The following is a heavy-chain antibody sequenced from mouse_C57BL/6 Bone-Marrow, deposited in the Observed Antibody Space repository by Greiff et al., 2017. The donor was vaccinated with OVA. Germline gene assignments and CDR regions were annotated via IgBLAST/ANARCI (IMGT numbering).Heavy chain of an antibody. D-gene: IGHD1-1*01. CDR3: ASSDYYGLCAY. Sequence: EVKVVESGGGLVQPGGSLSLSCAASGFTFTDYYMSWVRQPPGKALEWLGFIRNKANGYTTEYSASVKGRFTISRDNSQSILYLQMNALRAEDSATYYCASSDYYGLCAYWGQGTLVTVSA. J-gene: IGHJ3*01. V-gene: IGHV7-3*01. CDR2: IRNKANGYTT. CDR1: GFTFTDYY.